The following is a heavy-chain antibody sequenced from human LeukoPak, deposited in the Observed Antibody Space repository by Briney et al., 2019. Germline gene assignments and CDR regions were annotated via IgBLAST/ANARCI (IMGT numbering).Heavy chain of an antibody. D-gene: IGHD1-1*01. V-gene: IGHV4-39*01. Sequence: SETLSLTCTVSGGSISSSSYYWGWIRQPPGKGLEWIGSIYYSGSTYYNTSLKSRVTISVDTSKNQFSLKRSSVTGADTAVYYCARNYYTTYFDYWGQGTMVTVSS. CDR3: ARNYYTTYFDY. J-gene: IGHJ4*02. CDR1: GGSISSSSYY. CDR2: IYYSGST.